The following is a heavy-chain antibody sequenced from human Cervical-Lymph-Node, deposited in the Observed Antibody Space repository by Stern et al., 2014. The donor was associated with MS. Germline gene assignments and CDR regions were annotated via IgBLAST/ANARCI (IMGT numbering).Heavy chain of an antibody. Sequence: QVQLVQSGAEGKKPGASVKVSCKASGYTFTSYYMHWVRQAPGQGLEWMGIINPSGGSTSYAQKFQGRVTMTRDTSTSTVYMELSSLRSEDTAVYYCARDGSRYYYDSSGYSNWFDPWGQGTLVTVSS. CDR2: INPSGGST. J-gene: IGHJ5*02. CDR1: GYTFTSYY. CDR3: ARDGSRYYYDSSGYSNWFDP. V-gene: IGHV1-46*01. D-gene: IGHD3-22*01.